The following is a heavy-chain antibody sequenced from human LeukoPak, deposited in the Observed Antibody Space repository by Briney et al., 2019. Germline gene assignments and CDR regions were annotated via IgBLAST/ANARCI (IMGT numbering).Heavy chain of an antibody. V-gene: IGHV4-30-4*01. CDR3: ARDVWSGYYTYFDY. J-gene: IGHJ4*02. CDR1: GGSISSGDYY. D-gene: IGHD3-3*01. Sequence: SETLSLTCTVSGGSISSGDYYWSWIRQPPGKGLEWIGYIYYSGSTYYNPSLKSRVTISVDTSKNQFSLKLSSVTAADTAVYYCARDVWSGYYTYFDYWGQETLVTVSS. CDR2: IYYSGST.